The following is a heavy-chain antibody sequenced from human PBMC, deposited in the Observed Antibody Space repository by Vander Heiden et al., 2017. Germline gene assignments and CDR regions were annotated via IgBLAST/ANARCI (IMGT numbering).Heavy chain of an antibody. CDR1: GGSFSGYY. CDR3: ARGWTRGSSWDDVRAHYYFDY. J-gene: IGHJ4*02. V-gene: IGHV4-34*01. D-gene: IGHD6-13*01. Sequence: QVQLQQWGAGRLKPSAPLSLTCALYGGSFSGYYWSGTRQPPGKGLEWIGQSNHSASTNYNPPLKIRVTRSVDTSKNQFSLKLSSVTAADTAVYYCARGWTRGSSWDDVRAHYYFDYWGQGTLVTVSS. CDR2: SNHSAST.